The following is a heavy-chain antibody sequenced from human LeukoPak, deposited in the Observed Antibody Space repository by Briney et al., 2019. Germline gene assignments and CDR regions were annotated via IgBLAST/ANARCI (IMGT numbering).Heavy chain of an antibody. D-gene: IGHD1-14*01. CDR3: ARDPGINWFDP. Sequence: SETLSLTCNVSGYSISSGYYWGWIRQPPGKGLEWIGNIYHSGSTYYNPSLKSRVIISVDTSKNQFSLKLSSVTAADTAVYYCARDPGINWFDPWSQGTLVTVSS. V-gene: IGHV4-38-2*02. J-gene: IGHJ5*02. CDR1: GYSISSGYY. CDR2: IYHSGST.